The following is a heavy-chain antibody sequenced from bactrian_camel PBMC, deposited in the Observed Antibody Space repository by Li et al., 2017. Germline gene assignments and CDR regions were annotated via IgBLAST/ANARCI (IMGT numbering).Heavy chain of an antibody. CDR1: GYHFSSCD. Sequence: HVQLVESGGGSVQAGGSLKLSCATSGYHFSSCDMGWFREAPGKGRAAVAAHYTGTATKYVADSVKGRFDISQDNAKNILYLEMNNLQPEDTAVYYCATHGHSSNYWGQGTQVTVS. CDR3: ATHGHSSNY. J-gene: IGHJ4*01. V-gene: IGHV3S1*01. CDR2: HYTGTATK.